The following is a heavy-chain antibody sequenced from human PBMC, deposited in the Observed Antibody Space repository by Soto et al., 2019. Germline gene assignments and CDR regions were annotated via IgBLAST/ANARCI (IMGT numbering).Heavy chain of an antibody. J-gene: IGHJ5*02. V-gene: IGHV4-39*01. CDR1: GGSISSFTYY. D-gene: IGHD3-10*01. CDR2: VYYNENT. Sequence: PSQTRSLTCTVSGGSISSFTYYWGWIRQPPGKGLEWIGTVYYNENTYYNPSLKSRVTISVDTAKNQFSLNLRSVTAADTAIYFCARRERYYGSPGWFDPWGQGTLVTVS. CDR3: ARRERYYGSPGWFDP.